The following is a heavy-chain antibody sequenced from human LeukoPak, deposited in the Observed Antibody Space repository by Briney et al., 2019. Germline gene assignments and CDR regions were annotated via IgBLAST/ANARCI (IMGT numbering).Heavy chain of an antibody. J-gene: IGHJ4*02. D-gene: IGHD2-2*01. Sequence: GGSLRLSCAASGFTFSSYAMSWVRQAPGKGLEWVSAISGSGGSTYYADSVKGRFTISRDNSKNTLYLQMNSLRAEDTAVYYCATVPPYCSSTSRYFVYWGQGTLVTVSS. V-gene: IGHV3-23*01. CDR1: GFTFSSYA. CDR2: ISGSGGST. CDR3: ATVPPYCSSTSRYFVY.